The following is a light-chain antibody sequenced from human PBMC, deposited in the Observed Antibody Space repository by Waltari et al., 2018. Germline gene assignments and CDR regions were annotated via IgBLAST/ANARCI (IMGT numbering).Light chain of an antibody. Sequence: QSVLTPPPSVSGAPGQRVTISCTGSSPNIGAGHDGQWYQQLPGPAPKLLLSRNPKRPSGVPDRFSGSKSGPSASLAITGLQAEDEADYYCQSYDRSLSGGYVFGPGTWVTVL. J-gene: IGLJ1*01. V-gene: IGLV1-40*01. CDR1: SPNIGAGHD. CDR2: RNP. CDR3: QSYDRSLSGGYV.